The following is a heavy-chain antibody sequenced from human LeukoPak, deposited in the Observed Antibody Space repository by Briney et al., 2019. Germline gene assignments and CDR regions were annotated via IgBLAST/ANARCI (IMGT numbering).Heavy chain of an antibody. CDR1: GGSISSSSYF. CDR3: ARHLVEMATPSYFDY. D-gene: IGHD5-24*01. CDR2: IFYSGST. J-gene: IGHJ4*02. V-gene: IGHV4-39*01. Sequence: SGTLSLTCTVSGGSISSSSYFWGWTRQPPGKGLEWIGSIFYSGSTYYNPSLNSRVTISIDTSKNQFSLRLSSVTAADTAVYYCARHLVEMATPSYFDYWGQGTLVTVSS.